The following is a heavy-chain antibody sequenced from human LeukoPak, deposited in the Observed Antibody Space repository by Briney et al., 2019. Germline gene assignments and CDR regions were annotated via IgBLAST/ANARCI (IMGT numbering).Heavy chain of an antibody. CDR1: GTSIKSYY. CDR3: ARAGRIGFDY. CDR2: IFDRGTT. Sequence: SETLSLTCNVSGTSIKSYYWSWIRQPPGKGLEWIGYIFDRGTTNYNPSLESRVTISADTSKNQFSLKVKSVTAADTAVYYCARAGRIGFDYWGQGTLVTVSS. D-gene: IGHD1-26*01. V-gene: IGHV4-59*01. J-gene: IGHJ4*02.